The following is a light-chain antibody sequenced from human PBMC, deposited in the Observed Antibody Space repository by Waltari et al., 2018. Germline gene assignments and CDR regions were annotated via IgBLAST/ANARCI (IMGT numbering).Light chain of an antibody. CDR3: SSYTNDNKV. J-gene: IGLJ2*01. Sequence: QSALTQPASVSGSPGQSITISCTGTSGNIGRNTYFSWYQQHPGKAPKLVIYDVTNRPSGVSNRFSGSKSGNTASLTISGLQTEDEADYYCSSYTNDNKVFGGGTKVTVL. CDR1: SGNIGRNTY. CDR2: DVT. V-gene: IGLV2-14*03.